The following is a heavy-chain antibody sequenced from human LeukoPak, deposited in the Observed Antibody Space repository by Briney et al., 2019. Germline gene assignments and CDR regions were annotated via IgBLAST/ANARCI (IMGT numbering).Heavy chain of an antibody. CDR2: IYTSGST. D-gene: IGHD6-19*01. J-gene: IGHJ6*03. V-gene: IGHV4-4*07. Sequence: SETLSLTCTGSGGSISSYYWSWIRQPAGKGLEWIGRIYTSGSTNYNPSLKSRVTMSVDTSKNQFSLKLSSVTAADTAVYYCARDGKIAVAGTLYYYYYMDVWGKGTTVTVSS. CDR1: GGSISSYY. CDR3: ARDGKIAVAGTLYYYYYMDV.